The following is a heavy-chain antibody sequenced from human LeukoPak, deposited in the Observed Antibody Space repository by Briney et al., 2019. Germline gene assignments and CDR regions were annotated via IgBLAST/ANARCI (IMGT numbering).Heavy chain of an antibody. D-gene: IGHD3-22*01. CDR1: GFTFSSYE. Sequence: GGSLRLSCAASGFTFSSYEMNWVRQAPGKGRWWGSYISSSGSTIYYADSVKGRFTISRDNAKNSLYLQMNSLRAEDTAVYYCARAPYYDSSGYLDYWGQGTLVSVSS. CDR2: ISSSGSTI. J-gene: IGHJ4*02. CDR3: ARAPYYDSSGYLDY. V-gene: IGHV3-48*03.